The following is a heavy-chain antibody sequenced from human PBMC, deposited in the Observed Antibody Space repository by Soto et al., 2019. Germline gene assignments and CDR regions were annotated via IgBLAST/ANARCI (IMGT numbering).Heavy chain of an antibody. V-gene: IGHV1-2*02. CDR3: ATGGLYSSSWYYYYYGMDV. Sequence: ASVKVSCKASGYTFTGYYMHWLRQAPGQGLEWMGWINPNSGGTNYAQKFQGRVTMTRDTSISTAYMELSRLRSDDTAVYYCATGGLYSSSWYYYYYGMDVWGQGTTVTVSS. D-gene: IGHD6-13*01. CDR1: GYTFTGYY. CDR2: INPNSGGT. J-gene: IGHJ6*02.